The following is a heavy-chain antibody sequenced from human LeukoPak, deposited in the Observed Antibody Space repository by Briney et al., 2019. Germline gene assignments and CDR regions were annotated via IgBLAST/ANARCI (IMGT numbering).Heavy chain of an antibody. J-gene: IGHJ4*02. CDR3: ARARYSSSWACDY. CDR2: IYYSGST. D-gene: IGHD6-13*01. V-gene: IGHV4-59*01. CDR1: GGSISSYY. Sequence: RSSETLSLTCTVSGGSISSYYWSWIRQPPGKGLEWIGYIYYSGSTNYNPSLKSRVTISVDTSKNQSSLKLSSVTAADTAVYYCARARYSSSWACDYWGQGTLVTVSS.